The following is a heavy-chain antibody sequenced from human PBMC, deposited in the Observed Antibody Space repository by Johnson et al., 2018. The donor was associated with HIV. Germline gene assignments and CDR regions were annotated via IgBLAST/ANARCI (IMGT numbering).Heavy chain of an antibody. V-gene: IGHV3-30*18. CDR2: ISYHVGNR. CDR3: AKDREAWYISRWSPTDAFEI. Sequence: QVQLVESGGGVVQPGRSLRLSCAASGFSFSSYGIHWVRQAPGQGLEWVAYISYHVGNRYYADSVKGRVTISRDNSKNTLYLQLNSLRAEDTAVYYCAKDREAWYISRWSPTDAFEIWGQGTMVTVSS. CDR1: GFSFSSYG. J-gene: IGHJ3*02. D-gene: IGHD6-13*01.